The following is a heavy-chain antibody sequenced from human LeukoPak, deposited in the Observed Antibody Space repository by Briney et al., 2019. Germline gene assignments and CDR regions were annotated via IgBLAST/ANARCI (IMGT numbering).Heavy chain of an antibody. D-gene: IGHD2-21*02. J-gene: IGHJ6*02. V-gene: IGHV4-39*07. CDR3: AKALAYCGGDCNYSYGMDV. Sequence: PSETLSLTRTVSGGSISSSSYYWGWIRQPPGKGLEWIGSIYYSGSTYYNPSLKSRVTISVDTSKNQFSLKLSSVTAADTAVYYCAKALAYCGGDCNYSYGMDVWGQGTTVTVSS. CDR1: GGSISSSSYY. CDR2: IYYSGST.